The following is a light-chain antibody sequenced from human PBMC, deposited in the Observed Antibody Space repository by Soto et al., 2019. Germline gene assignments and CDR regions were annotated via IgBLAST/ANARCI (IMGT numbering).Light chain of an antibody. Sequence: IVMPQSQGTLSVSPGERATLSCRASQSVCRSLAWYQQKPGQAPRLLIYGTSTRATGIPATFSGSGSGTEFTLTISSLQSEDFAVYYCQQRSNWPPTFGPGTKVDIK. CDR1: QSVCRS. CDR2: GTS. J-gene: IGKJ3*01. V-gene: IGKV3-15*01. CDR3: QQRSNWPPT.